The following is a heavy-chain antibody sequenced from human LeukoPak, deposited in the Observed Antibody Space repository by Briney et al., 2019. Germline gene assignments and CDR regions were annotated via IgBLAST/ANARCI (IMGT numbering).Heavy chain of an antibody. Sequence: ASVKVSCKASGYTFTGYYIHWVRQAPGRGLEWMGWINPNSGGTNYAQNFQGWVSMTRDTSISTAYMELSRLRSDDTAVYYCARGTRSVVVVPAASLDYWGQGTLVTVSS. V-gene: IGHV1-2*04. CDR2: INPNSGGT. CDR3: ARGTRSVVVVPAASLDY. D-gene: IGHD2-2*01. CDR1: GYTFTGYY. J-gene: IGHJ4*02.